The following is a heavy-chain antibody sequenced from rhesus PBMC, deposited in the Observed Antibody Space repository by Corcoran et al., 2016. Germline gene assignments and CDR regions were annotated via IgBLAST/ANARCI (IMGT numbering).Heavy chain of an antibody. CDR2: IYGSSGNT. J-gene: IGHJ4*01. V-gene: IGHV4-160*01. CDR3: ARRWYGGSWNEGIYFDY. Sequence: QVQLQESGPGLVKPSETLSLTCAVSGGSFSSYWWGWIRQPPGKGLEWIGSIYGSSGNTKHNPTLKERATISRDTAKNQFSLELSSVTAADTAVDYCARRWYGGSWNEGIYFDYWGQGVLVTVSS. D-gene: IGHD6-25*01. CDR1: GGSFSSYW.